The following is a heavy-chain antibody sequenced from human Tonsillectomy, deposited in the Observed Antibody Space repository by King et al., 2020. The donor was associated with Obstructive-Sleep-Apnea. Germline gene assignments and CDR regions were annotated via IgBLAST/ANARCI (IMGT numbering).Heavy chain of an antibody. CDR2: IKSKTDGGTT. CDR1: GFTFSNAW. Sequence: VQLVESGGGLVKPGGSLRLSCAASGFTFSNAWMSWVRQAPGKGLEWVGRIKSKTDGGTTDYAAPVKGRFTISRDDSKNTLYLQMNSLKTEDTAVYYLPPVGYCSSTSCEDFNSWGKGTLFTVSS. D-gene: IGHD2-2*01. CDR3: PPVGYCSSTSCEDFNS. V-gene: IGHV3-15*01. J-gene: IGHJ4*02.